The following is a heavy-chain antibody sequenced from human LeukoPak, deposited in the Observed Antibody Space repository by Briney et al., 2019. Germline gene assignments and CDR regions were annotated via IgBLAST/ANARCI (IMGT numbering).Heavy chain of an antibody. Sequence: GGSLRLSCAASGFTFSDYYMSWIRQAPGKGLEWVSYISSSGSTIYYADSVKGRFTISRDNAKNSLYLQMNGLRAEDTAVYYCARAGIRFLEWSPMYYFDYWGQGTLVTVSS. V-gene: IGHV3-11*04. CDR1: GFTFSDYY. J-gene: IGHJ4*02. D-gene: IGHD3-3*01. CDR3: ARAGIRFLEWSPMYYFDY. CDR2: ISSSGSTI.